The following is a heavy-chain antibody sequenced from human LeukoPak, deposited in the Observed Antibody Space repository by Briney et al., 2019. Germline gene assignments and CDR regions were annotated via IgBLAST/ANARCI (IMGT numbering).Heavy chain of an antibody. CDR2: ISSSSSPI. D-gene: IGHD1-20*01. J-gene: IGHJ4*02. V-gene: IGHV3-48*02. CDR3: ARVNWNDVGSFDY. CDR1: GFTFSNYI. Sequence: GGSLRLSCAASGFTFSNYIMNWVRQAPGKGLEWLSYISSSSSPIYYADSVKGRFIISRDNAKNSLYLQMNSLRDEDTGVYYCARVNWNDVGSFDYWGQGTLVTVSS.